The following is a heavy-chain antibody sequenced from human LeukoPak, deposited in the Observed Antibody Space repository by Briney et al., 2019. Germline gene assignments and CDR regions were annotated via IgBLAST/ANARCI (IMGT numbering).Heavy chain of an antibody. CDR3: ARESLTWLQSRTSWFDP. J-gene: IGHJ5*02. CDR1: GYSISSGYY. V-gene: IGHV4-38-2*02. CDR2: IYHSGST. D-gene: IGHD5-24*01. Sequence: TSETLSLTCTVSGYSISSGYYWGWIRQPPGKGLEWIGSIYHSGSTYYNPSLKSRVTISVDTSKNQFSLKLSSVTAADTAVYYCARESLTWLQSRTSWFDPWGQGTLVTVSS.